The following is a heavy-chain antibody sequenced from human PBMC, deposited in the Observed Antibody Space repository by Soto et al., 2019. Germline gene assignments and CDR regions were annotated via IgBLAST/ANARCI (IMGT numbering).Heavy chain of an antibody. CDR3: STRAYDTNGYYRFDP. Sequence: SETLSLTCAVYGWSFSGHSWTWIRQSPGKGLEWIGDINHSGRVNYSPSLKSRVTISLDTSKNQFSLTLSAVTAADTAMYYCSTRAYDTNGYYRFDPWGQGTLVTVSS. J-gene: IGHJ5*01. D-gene: IGHD3-22*01. CDR1: GWSFSGHS. CDR2: INHSGRV. V-gene: IGHV4-34*01.